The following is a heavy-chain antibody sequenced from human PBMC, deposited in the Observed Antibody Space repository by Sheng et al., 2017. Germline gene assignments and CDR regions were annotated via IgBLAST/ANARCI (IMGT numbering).Heavy chain of an antibody. CDR1: GGSFSGYY. J-gene: IGHJ3*02. D-gene: IGHD3-10*01. V-gene: IGHV4-34*01. Sequence: QVQLQQWGAGLLKPSETLSLTCAVYGGSFSGYYWSWIRQPPGKGLEWIGEINHSGSTNYNPSLKSRVTISVDTSKNQFSLKLSSVTAADTAVYYCARELLWFGEPQDAFDIWGQGTMVTVSS. CDR3: ARELLWFGEPQDAFDI. CDR2: INHSGST.